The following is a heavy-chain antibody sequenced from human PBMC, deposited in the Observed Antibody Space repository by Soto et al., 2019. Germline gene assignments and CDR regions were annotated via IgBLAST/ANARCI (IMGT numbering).Heavy chain of an antibody. Sequence: GGSLRLSCVASGFTFSSYGMHWVRQAPGKGLDWVAVIWYDGNNKYYADSVKGRFTISRDNSKNTLYVQMNSLRAEDTAVYYCARGNRNYYYGMDVWGQGTTVTVSS. CDR3: ARGNRNYYYGMDV. CDR2: IWYDGNNK. CDR1: GFTFSSYG. J-gene: IGHJ6*02. V-gene: IGHV3-33*01.